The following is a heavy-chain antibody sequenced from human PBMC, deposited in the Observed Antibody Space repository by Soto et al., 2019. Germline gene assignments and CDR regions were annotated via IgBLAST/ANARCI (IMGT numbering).Heavy chain of an antibody. J-gene: IGHJ6*02. V-gene: IGHV4-31*03. CDR1: GGSISSGGYY. CDR2: IYYSGST. CDR3: ARDRGTVYYYYYGMDV. D-gene: IGHD1-1*01. Sequence: QVQLQESGPGLVKPSQTLSLTCTVSGGSISSGGYYWSWIRQHPGKGLEWIGYIYYSGSTYYNPSLKSRVTISVATSKNQFSLKLSSVTAADTAVYYCARDRGTVYYYYYGMDVWGQGTTVTVSS.